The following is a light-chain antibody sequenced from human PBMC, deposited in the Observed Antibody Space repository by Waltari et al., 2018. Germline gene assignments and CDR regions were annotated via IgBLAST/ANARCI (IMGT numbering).Light chain of an antibody. CDR2: KTS. J-gene: IGKJ1*01. V-gene: IGKV1-5*03. CDR3: QQYNTYWT. Sequence: DIQMTQSPSTLSASIGDRVTITCRASQNVDTWLAWYQQKPGKAPKHLVYKTSTLQSGVPSRCSGSGSGTHFTLTISSLQPDDFATYYCQQYNTYWTFGQGTKVE. CDR1: QNVDTW.